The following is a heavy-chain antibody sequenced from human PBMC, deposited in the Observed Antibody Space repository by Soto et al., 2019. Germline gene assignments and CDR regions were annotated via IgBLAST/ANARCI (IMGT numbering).Heavy chain of an antibody. D-gene: IGHD6-13*01. J-gene: IGHJ6*02. CDR1: GFTFTSSA. CDR2: IVVGSGNT. CDR3: AADPFRGYSSSWYGMDV. V-gene: IGHV1-58*02. Sequence: QMQLVQSGPEVKKPGTSVKVSCKASGFTFTSSAMQWVRQARGQRLEWIGWIVVGSGNTNYAQKFQERVTITGDMSTSTAYMALSSLRSEDTAVYYCAADPFRGYSSSWYGMDVWGQGTTFTVSS.